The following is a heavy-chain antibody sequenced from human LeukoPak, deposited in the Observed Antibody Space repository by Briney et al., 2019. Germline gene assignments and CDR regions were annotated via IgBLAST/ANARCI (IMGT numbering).Heavy chain of an antibody. J-gene: IGHJ4*02. Sequence: GGSLRLSCTASDFTFSSNWMYWVRQAPGKGLVWVSRISSDGSYTSYADSVKGRFTISRDNAKNTLYLQMNSLRAEDTAVYYCAREGPSVTPYYWGQGTLVTVSS. CDR1: DFTFSSNW. V-gene: IGHV3-74*01. CDR2: ISSDGSYT. CDR3: AREGPSVTPYY. D-gene: IGHD4-17*01.